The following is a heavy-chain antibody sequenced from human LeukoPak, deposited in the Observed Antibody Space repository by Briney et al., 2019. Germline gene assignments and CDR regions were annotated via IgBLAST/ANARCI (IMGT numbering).Heavy chain of an antibody. CDR2: ITGSGGST. D-gene: IGHD3-10*01. J-gene: IGHJ4*02. CDR1: GFTFSNYV. CDR3: AKLGMLLGEGF. V-gene: IGHV3-23*01. Sequence: GGSLRLSCAASGFTFSNYVMSWVRQAPGKGLEWVSSITGSGGSTFYADSVKGRFTISRDNSKNTLYLQMNSLRAEDTAVYYCAKLGMLLGEGFWGQGTLVTVS.